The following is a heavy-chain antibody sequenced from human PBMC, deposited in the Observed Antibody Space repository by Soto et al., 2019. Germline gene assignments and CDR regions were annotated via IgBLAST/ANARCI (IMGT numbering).Heavy chain of an antibody. J-gene: IGHJ6*02. V-gene: IGHV5-51*01. Sequence: GESLKISCKGSGYSFSNYWIGWVRQMPGKGLEWMGIIYPGDSDTRNSPSFQGQVTISADKSISTAYLQWSSLKASDTAMYYCASSAVGATGEFYLRYYYGMDVWGQGTTVTVSS. CDR1: GYSFSNYW. D-gene: IGHD1-26*01. CDR3: ASSAVGATGEFYLRYYYGMDV. CDR2: IYPGDSDT.